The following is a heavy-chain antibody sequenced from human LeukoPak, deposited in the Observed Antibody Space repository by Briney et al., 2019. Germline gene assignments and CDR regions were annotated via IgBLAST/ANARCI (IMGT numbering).Heavy chain of an antibody. CDR2: INPNSGVT. CDR3: AREGHSSGDFDY. CDR1: GYTFTGYY. D-gene: IGHD6-19*01. V-gene: IGHV1-2*02. Sequence: VSVKVSCKASGYTFTGYYIHWERQAPGQGLEWMGWINPNSGVTNYVQKFKGRVTMTGDTSISTAYMKLSRLRSDDTAVYYCAREGHSSGDFDYWGQGTLVTVSS. J-gene: IGHJ4*02.